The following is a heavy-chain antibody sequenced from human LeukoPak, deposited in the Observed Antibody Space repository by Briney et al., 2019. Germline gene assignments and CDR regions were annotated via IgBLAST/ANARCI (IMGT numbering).Heavy chain of an antibody. CDR1: GGSVSSGSYY. CDR2: IYYSGST. Sequence: SETLSLTCTVSGGSVSSGSYYWSCVRQPPGMGLEWLGYIYYSGSTNYNPSLKSRVTISVDTSKNQFSLKLSSVTAADTAVYYCARDMTPNDAFDIWGQGTMVTVSS. V-gene: IGHV4-61*01. J-gene: IGHJ3*02. CDR3: ARDMTPNDAFDI.